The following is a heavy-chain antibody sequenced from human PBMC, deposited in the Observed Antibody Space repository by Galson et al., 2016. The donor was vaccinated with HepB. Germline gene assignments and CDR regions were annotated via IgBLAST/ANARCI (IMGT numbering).Heavy chain of an antibody. CDR2: IYSSGST. D-gene: IGHD7-27*01. CDR3: ARAWGNYGMDV. J-gene: IGHJ6*02. CDR1: GFTVSTNY. Sequence: SLRLSCAASGFTVSTNYMSWVRQAPGKGLGWVSVIYSSGSTYYADSVKGRFTFSRDNSKNTLYLQMNSLRAEDTAVYYCARAWGNYGMDVWGQGTTVTVSS. V-gene: IGHV3-53*01.